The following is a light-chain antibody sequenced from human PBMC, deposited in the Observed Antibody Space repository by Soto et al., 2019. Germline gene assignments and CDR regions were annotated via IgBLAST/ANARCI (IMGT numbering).Light chain of an antibody. CDR1: QSLLNSNGNNY. J-gene: IGKJ1*01. V-gene: IGKV2-28*01. CDR2: LGS. Sequence: DIVMTQFPLSLPVTPGEPASISCTSSQSLLNSNGNNYLDWYLQKPGQSPQLLIHLGSKRASGVTDRFSASVSGTSFTLKISRVEAVDVGVYYCMQALRNPWTFGQGTNVEIK. CDR3: MQALRNPWT.